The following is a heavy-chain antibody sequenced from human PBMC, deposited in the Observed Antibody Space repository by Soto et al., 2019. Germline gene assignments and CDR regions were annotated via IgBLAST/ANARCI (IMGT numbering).Heavy chain of an antibody. CDR3: ARDGVQLERRYAFDI. D-gene: IGHD1-1*01. Sequence: QVQLVQSGAEVKKPGSSVKVSCKASGGTFGSYTISWVRQAPGQGLEWMGRIIPILGIANYAQKFQGRVTITADKSTSTAYMELSSLRSEDTAVYYCARDGVQLERRYAFDIWGQGTMVTVSS. CDR1: GGTFGSYT. CDR2: IIPILGIA. J-gene: IGHJ3*02. V-gene: IGHV1-69*08.